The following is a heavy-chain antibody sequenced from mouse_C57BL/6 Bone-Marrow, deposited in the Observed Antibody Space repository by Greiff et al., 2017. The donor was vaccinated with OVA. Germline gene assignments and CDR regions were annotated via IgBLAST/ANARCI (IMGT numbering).Heavy chain of an antibody. Sequence: VQLQQSGAELVKPGASVKLSCTASGFNIKDYYMHWVKQRTEQGLEWIGRIGPEDGETKYAPKFQGKGTITAATASNTAFLQLSSLTSEDTAVYYCAPKTAQAHYYAMDYWGQGTSVTVSA. V-gene: IGHV14-2*01. CDR1: GFNIKDYY. J-gene: IGHJ4*01. CDR2: IGPEDGET. D-gene: IGHD3-2*02. CDR3: APKTAQAHYYAMDY.